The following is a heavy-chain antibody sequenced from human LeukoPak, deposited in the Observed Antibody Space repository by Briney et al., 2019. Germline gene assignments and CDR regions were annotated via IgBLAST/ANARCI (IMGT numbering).Heavy chain of an antibody. CDR2: ISGGGGST. V-gene: IGHV3-23*01. CDR3: AKGGFYCTNGVCSPYYFDY. CDR1: VFTFTSYA. D-gene: IGHD2-8*01. J-gene: IGHJ4*02. Sequence: GGSLRLSCAASVFTFTSYAIIWVRQAPGKGLEWVSAISGGGGSTYYADSVKGRFTISRDNSKNTPYLQMNSLRAEDTAVYYCAKGGFYCTNGVCSPYYFDYWGQGTLVTVSS.